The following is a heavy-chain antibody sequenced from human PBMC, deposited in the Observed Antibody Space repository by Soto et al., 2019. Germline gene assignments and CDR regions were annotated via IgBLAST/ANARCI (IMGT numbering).Heavy chain of an antibody. J-gene: IGHJ6*03. CDR1: GFTFSSYW. CDR3: AREPRVPAVYNYYYYMDV. CDR2: IKQDGSEK. Sequence: GGSLRLSCAASGFTFSSYWMSWVRQAPGKGLEWVANIKQDGSEKYYVDSVKGRFTISRDNAKNSLYLQMNSLRAEDTAVYYCAREPRVPAVYNYYYYMDVWGKGTTVTVSS. D-gene: IGHD2-2*01. V-gene: IGHV3-7*01.